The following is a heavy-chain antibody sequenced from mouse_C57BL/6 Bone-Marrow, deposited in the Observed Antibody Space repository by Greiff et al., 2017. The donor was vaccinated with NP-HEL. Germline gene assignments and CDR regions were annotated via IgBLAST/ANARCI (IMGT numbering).Heavy chain of an antibody. Sequence: VKLMESGAELARPGASVKLSCKASGYTFTSYGISWVKQRTGQGLEWIGEIYPRSGNTYYNEKFKGKATLTADKSSSTAYMELRSLTSEDSAVYFCARWNYYGSSYFDYWGQGTTLTVSS. V-gene: IGHV1-81*01. CDR2: IYPRSGNT. CDR3: ARWNYYGSSYFDY. CDR1: GYTFTSYG. D-gene: IGHD1-1*01. J-gene: IGHJ2*01.